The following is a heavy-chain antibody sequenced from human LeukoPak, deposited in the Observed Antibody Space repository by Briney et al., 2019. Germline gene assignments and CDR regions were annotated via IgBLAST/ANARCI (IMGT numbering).Heavy chain of an antibody. D-gene: IGHD6-6*01. CDR2: IIPIFGTA. V-gene: IGHV1-69*01. J-gene: IGHJ3*02. Sequence: SVKVSCKASGGTFSSYAISWVRQAPGQGLEWMGGIIPIFGTANYAQKFQGRVTITADESTSTAYLELSSLRSEDTAVYYCARMLGSIAARPLDLPTDAFDIWGQGTMVAVSS. CDR3: ARMLGSIAARPLDLPTDAFDI. CDR1: GGTFSSYA.